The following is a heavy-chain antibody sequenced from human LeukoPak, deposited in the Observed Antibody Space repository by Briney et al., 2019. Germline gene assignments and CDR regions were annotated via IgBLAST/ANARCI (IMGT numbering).Heavy chain of an antibody. CDR1: GYTFTSYA. Sequence: ASVKVSCKASGYTFTSYAMHWVRQAPGQRLEWMGWINAGNGNTKYSQKFQGRVTITRDTSASTAYMELSSLRSEDTAVYYSARAPGARGFYYAFDIWGQGTMVTVSS. CDR3: ARAPGARGFYYAFDI. J-gene: IGHJ3*02. CDR2: INAGNGNT. V-gene: IGHV1-3*01. D-gene: IGHD1-26*01.